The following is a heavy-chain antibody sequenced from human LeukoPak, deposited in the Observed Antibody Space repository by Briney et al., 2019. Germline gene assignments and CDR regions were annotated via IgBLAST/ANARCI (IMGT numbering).Heavy chain of an antibody. V-gene: IGHV4-30-4*01. Sequence: SQTLSLTCTASGGSVSSGDYYGSWIRQPPGKGLEWIGEINHSGSTNYNPSLKSRVTISVDTSKNQFSLKLSSVTAADTAVYYCARATYYYEGGGGAIDYWGQGTLVTVSS. CDR2: INHSGST. J-gene: IGHJ4*02. CDR3: ARATYYYEGGGGAIDY. CDR1: GGSVSSGDYY. D-gene: IGHD3-22*01.